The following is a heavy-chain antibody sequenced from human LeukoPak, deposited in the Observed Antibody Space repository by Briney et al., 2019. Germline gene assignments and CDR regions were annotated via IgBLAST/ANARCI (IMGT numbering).Heavy chain of an antibody. J-gene: IGHJ6*03. CDR2: INHSGST. Sequence: SETLSLTCAVYGGSFGGYYWSWIRQPPGKGLEWIGEINHSGSTNHNPSLKSRVTISVDTSKNQFSLKLSSVTAADTAVYYCARGGPHIVVVPAISYYYYMDVWGKGTTVTVSS. CDR1: GGSFGGYY. D-gene: IGHD2-2*01. CDR3: ARGGPHIVVVPAISYYYYMDV. V-gene: IGHV4-34*01.